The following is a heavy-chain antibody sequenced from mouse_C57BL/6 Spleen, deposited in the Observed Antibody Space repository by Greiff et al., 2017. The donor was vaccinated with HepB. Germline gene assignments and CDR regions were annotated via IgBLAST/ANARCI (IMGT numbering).Heavy chain of an antibody. CDR2: INTNNGGT. CDR1: GYTFTDYN. J-gene: IGHJ4*01. Sequence: EVQLQQSGPELVKPGASVKMSCKASGYTFTDYNMHWVKQSHGKSLEWIGYINTNNGGTSYNQKFKGKATLTVNKSSSTAYMELRSLTSEDSAVYYCAIPYYYGSSYDAMDYWGQGTSVTVSS. D-gene: IGHD1-1*01. CDR3: AIPYYYGSSYDAMDY. V-gene: IGHV1-22*01.